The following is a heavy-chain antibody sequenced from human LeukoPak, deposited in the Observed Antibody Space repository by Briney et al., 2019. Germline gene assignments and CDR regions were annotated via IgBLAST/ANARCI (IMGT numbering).Heavy chain of an antibody. CDR3: ARNYYDSRSDIRLDY. D-gene: IGHD3-22*01. J-gene: IGHJ4*02. CDR2: ISYDGSDK. Sequence: GGSLRLSCAASGFTFSSYAMHWVRQAPGKGLEWVAVISYDGSDKYYADSVKGRFTISRDNSKNTLYLQMNSLRAEDTAVYYCARNYYDSRSDIRLDYWGQGTLVTVSS. CDR1: GFTFSSYA. V-gene: IGHV3-30-3*01.